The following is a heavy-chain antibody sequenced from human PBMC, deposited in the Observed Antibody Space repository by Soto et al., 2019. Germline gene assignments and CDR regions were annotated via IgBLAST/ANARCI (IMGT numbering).Heavy chain of an antibody. V-gene: IGHV4-4*07. CDR1: GDSISGYY. CDR2: IYSSENA. J-gene: IGHJ3*01. Sequence: QVQLQESGPGLVKPSETVSLICTVSGDSISGYYWSWIRRPAGKGLEWIGRIYSSENANYNPSLKSRVRMSVDMSKNQFSLKVTSVTAADTAMYYCARGDVFDLWGQGTKVTVSS. CDR3: ARGDVFDL.